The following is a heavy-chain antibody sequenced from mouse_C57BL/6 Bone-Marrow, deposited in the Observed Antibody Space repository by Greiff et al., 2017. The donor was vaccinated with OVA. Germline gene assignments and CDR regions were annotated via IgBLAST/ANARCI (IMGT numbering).Heavy chain of an antibody. CDR2: IDPEDGET. V-gene: IGHV14-2*01. CDR1: GFNIKDYY. J-gene: IGHJ2*01. Sequence: VQLQQSGAELVKPGASVKLSCTASGFNIKDYYMHWVKQRTEQGLEWIGRIDPEDGETKYAPKFQGQATITADTSSNTAYLQLSSLTSEDTAVYYCASIRQLRPYYFDYWGKGTTLTVSS. D-gene: IGHD3-2*02. CDR3: ASIRQLRPYYFDY.